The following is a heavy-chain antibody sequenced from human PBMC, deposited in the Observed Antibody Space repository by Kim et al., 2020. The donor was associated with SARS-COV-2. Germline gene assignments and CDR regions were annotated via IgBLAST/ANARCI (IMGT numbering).Heavy chain of an antibody. CDR2: IKQDGSEK. J-gene: IGHJ2*01. CDR1: GFTFSSHW. CDR3: ARNAGLREDV. V-gene: IGHV3-7*01. Sequence: GGSLRLSCATSGFTFSSHWMTWVRQAPGKGLEWVANIKQDGSEKYYVDSVKGRFTISRDNAKNSVYLQMNSLRVEDTAVYYCARNAGLREDVWGWGTLVT.